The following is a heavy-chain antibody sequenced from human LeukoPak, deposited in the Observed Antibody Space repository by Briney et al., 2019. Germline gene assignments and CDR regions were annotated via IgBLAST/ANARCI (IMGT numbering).Heavy chain of an antibody. J-gene: IGHJ5*02. CDR3: ARAGYSYGEGFDP. Sequence: GGSLRLSCAASGFTFSSYAMHWVRQAPGKGLEWVSYISSSGSTIYYADSVKGRFTISRDNAKNSLYLQMNSLRAEDTAVYYCARAGYSYGEGFDPWGQGTLVTVSS. V-gene: IGHV3-48*04. D-gene: IGHD5-18*01. CDR1: GFTFSSYA. CDR2: ISSSGSTI.